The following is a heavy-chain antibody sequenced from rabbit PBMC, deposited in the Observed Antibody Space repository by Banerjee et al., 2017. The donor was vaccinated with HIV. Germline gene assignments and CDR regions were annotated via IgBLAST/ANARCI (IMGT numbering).Heavy chain of an antibody. V-gene: IGHV1S43*01. J-gene: IGHJ4*01. CDR2: IDPGKGST. CDR3: ASSGVAGYDYTTTGYFKL. CDR1: GFDFSSYY. D-gene: IGHD6-1*01. Sequence: QEQLKESGGGLVQPGGSLKLSCKASGFDFSSYYMSWVRQAPGKGLEWIGCIDPGKGSTDYASWVNGRFTITRNTNLNTVDLKMTSLTAADTATYFCASSGVAGYDYTTTGYFKLWGPGTLVTVS.